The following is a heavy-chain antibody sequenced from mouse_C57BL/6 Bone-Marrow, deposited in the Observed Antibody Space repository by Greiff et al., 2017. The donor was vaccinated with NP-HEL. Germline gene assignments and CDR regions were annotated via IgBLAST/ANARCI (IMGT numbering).Heavy chain of an antibody. V-gene: IGHV1-4*01. CDR2: INPSSGYT. CDR1: GYTFTSYT. J-gene: IGHJ2*01. Sequence: VKLVESGAELARPGASVKMSCKASGYTFTSYTMHWVKQRPGQGLEWIGYINPSSGYTKYNQKFKDKATLTADKSSSTAYMQLSSLTSEDSAVYYCARGALYFDYWGQGTTLTVSS. CDR3: ARGALYFDY.